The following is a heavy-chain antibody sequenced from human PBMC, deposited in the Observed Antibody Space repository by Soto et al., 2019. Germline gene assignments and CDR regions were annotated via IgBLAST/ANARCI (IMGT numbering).Heavy chain of an antibody. D-gene: IGHD6-19*01. J-gene: IGHJ6*02. CDR3: ANDTPPSEQWLVWDYYGMDV. Sequence: GGSLRLSCAASGFTFSSYAMSWVRQAPGKGLEWVSAISGSGGSTYYADSVKGRFTISRDNSKNTLYLQMNSLRAEDTAVYYCANDTPPSEQWLVWDYYGMDVWGQGTTVTVSS. CDR2: ISGSGGST. CDR1: GFTFSSYA. V-gene: IGHV3-23*01.